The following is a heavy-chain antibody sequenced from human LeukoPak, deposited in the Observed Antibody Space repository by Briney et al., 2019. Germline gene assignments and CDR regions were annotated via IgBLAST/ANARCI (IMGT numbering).Heavy chain of an antibody. J-gene: IGHJ4*02. CDR1: GYTFTSYD. V-gene: IGHV1-8*03. CDR3: ARVRLSSGYYFPDY. D-gene: IGHD3-22*01. CDR2: MNPNSGNT. Sequence: ASVKVSCKASGYTFTSYDINWVRQATGQGLEWMGWMNPNSGNTGYAQKFQGRVTITRNTSISTAYMELSSLRSEDTAVYYCARVRLSSGYYFPDYWGQGTLVTVSS.